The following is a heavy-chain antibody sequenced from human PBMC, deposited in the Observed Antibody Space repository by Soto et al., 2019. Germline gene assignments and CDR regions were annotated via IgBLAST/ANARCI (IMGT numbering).Heavy chain of an antibody. J-gene: IGHJ4*02. D-gene: IGHD2-2*01. Sequence: EVQLVESGGGLVKPGGSLRLSCAASGFTFSSYSMNWVRQAPGKGLEWVSSISSSSSYIYYADSVKGRFTISRDNAKNSLYLQMNSLRAEDTAVYYCAIDICSSTSCYANDYWGQGTLVTVSS. CDR1: GFTFSSYS. CDR3: AIDICSSTSCYANDY. CDR2: ISSSSSYI. V-gene: IGHV3-21*01.